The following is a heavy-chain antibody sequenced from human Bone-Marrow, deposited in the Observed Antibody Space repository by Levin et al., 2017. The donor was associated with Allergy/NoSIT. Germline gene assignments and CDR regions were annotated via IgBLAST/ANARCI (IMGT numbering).Heavy chain of an antibody. D-gene: IGHD3-10*01. CDR3: ARARGGFYGSGSFDF. V-gene: IGHV1-69*13. CDR1: GGTLSNYA. Sequence: SVKVSCKASGGTLSNYAISWVRQAPGQGLEWMGGIIPAFGSTNYAQKFQGRVTITADESTRTSHMELRSLRLEDTAVYYCARARGGFYGSGSFDFWGQGTLVTVSS. J-gene: IGHJ4*02. CDR2: IIPAFGST.